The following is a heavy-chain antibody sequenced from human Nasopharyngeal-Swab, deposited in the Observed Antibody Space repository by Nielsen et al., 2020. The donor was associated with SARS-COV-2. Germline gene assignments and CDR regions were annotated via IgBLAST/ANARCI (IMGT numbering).Heavy chain of an antibody. Sequence: ASVKVSCKASGYTFTSYGISWVRQAPGQGLEWMGWISAYNGNTNYAQKLQGRVTMTTDTSTSTAYMELRSLRSDDMAVYYCARLYCGGDCYSEDYYGMDVWGQGTTVTVSS. V-gene: IGHV1-18*03. D-gene: IGHD2-21*02. CDR2: ISAYNGNT. J-gene: IGHJ6*02. CDR3: ARLYCGGDCYSEDYYGMDV. CDR1: GYTFTSYG.